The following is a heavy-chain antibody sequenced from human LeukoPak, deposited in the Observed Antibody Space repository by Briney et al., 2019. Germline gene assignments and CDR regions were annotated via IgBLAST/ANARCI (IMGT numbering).Heavy chain of an antibody. Sequence: PSETLSLTCAVYGGSFSGYYWSWIRQPPGKGLEWIGEINHSGSTNYNPSLKSRVTISVDTSKNQFSLKLSSVTAADTAVYYCARGRRVIAAAGPFFDYWGQGTLVTVSS. D-gene: IGHD6-13*01. J-gene: IGHJ4*02. V-gene: IGHV4-34*01. CDR3: ARGRRVIAAAGPFFDY. CDR2: INHSGST. CDR1: GGSFSGYY.